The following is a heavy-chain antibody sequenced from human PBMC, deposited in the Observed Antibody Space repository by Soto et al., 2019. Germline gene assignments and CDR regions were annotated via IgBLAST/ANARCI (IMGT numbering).Heavy chain of an antibody. CDR2: IYYSGST. J-gene: IGHJ4*02. Sequence: ETLSLTCTVSGCSISSYYWSWIRQPPGKGLEWIGYIYYSGSTNYNPSLKSRVTISVDTSKNQFSLKLSSVTAADTAVYYCARGRYFDWSPYFDYWGQGTLVTVSS. V-gene: IGHV4-59*01. CDR1: GCSISSYY. CDR3: ARGRYFDWSPYFDY. D-gene: IGHD3-9*01.